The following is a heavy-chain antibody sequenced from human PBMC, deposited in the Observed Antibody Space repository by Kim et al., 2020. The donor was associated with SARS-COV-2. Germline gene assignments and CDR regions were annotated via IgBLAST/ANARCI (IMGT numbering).Heavy chain of an antibody. V-gene: IGHV4-39*01. D-gene: IGHD3-22*01. Sequence: SETLSLTCTVSGGSISSSSYYWGWIRQPPGKGLEWIGSIYYSGSTYYNPSLKSRVTISVDTSKNQFSLKLSSVTAADTAVYYCARPERRSGFRGYYYYMDVWGKGTTVTVSS. CDR1: GGSISSSSYY. CDR3: ARPERRSGFRGYYYYMDV. J-gene: IGHJ6*03. CDR2: IYYSGST.